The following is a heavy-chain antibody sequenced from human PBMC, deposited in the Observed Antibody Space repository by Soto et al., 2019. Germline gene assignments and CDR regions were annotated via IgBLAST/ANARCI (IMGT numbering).Heavy chain of an antibody. J-gene: IGHJ4*02. CDR1: GFTFSNYN. V-gene: IGHV3-48*02. CDR3: ARDPIRGDGNTFDS. CDR2: ISTTSGTT. Sequence: GGSLRLSCAASGFTFSNYNMNWVRQAPGVGLEWVSYISTTSGTTNYADSVKGRFTISRDNAKNSLYLQMNSLRDEDTAVYYCARDPIRGDGNTFDSWGQGTLVTVSS. D-gene: IGHD3-3*01.